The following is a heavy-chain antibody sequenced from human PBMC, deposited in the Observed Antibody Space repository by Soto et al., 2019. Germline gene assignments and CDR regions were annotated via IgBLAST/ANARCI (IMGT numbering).Heavy chain of an antibody. Sequence: EVQLVESGGGLVQPGGSLKLSCAASGFTFSGSAMPWVRQASGKGLEWVGRIRSKANNYATAYGASVKGRFTISRDDSKNTAYLQMNSLKTEDTAVYYCSRQASDFWSGKPQYYMDVWGKGTTVTVAS. CDR1: GFTFSGSA. CDR2: IRSKANNYAT. V-gene: IGHV3-73*01. CDR3: SRQASDFWSGKPQYYMDV. D-gene: IGHD3-3*01. J-gene: IGHJ6*03.